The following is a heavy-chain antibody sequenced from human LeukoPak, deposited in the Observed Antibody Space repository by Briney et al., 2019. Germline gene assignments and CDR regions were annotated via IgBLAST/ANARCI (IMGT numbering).Heavy chain of an antibody. CDR2: IYLFGRT. CDR3: VRRVASGHFDY. Sequence: SETLSLTCDVSGDSISSGAYSWSWIRQPPGQGLEWIGYIYLFGRTYYSPSLESRVSISIDGSKNQFSLKLNSVTAADTAVYYCVRRVASGHFDYWGQGTLVTVSS. CDR1: GDSISSGAYS. J-gene: IGHJ4*02. V-gene: IGHV4-30-2*01. D-gene: IGHD3-3*01.